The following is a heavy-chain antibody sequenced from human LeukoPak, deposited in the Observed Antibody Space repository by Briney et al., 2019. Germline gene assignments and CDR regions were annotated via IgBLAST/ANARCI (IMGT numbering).Heavy chain of an antibody. CDR1: GFTFSSYA. V-gene: IGHV3-23*01. CDR3: ARASTTVVTNPNFDY. J-gene: IGHJ4*02. Sequence: QSGGSLRLSCAASGFTFSSYAMSWVRQAPGKGLEWVSAISGSGGSTYYADSVKGRFTISRDNSKNTLYLQMNSLRAEDTAVYYCARASTTVVTNPNFDYWGQGTLVTVSS. D-gene: IGHD4-23*01. CDR2: ISGSGGST.